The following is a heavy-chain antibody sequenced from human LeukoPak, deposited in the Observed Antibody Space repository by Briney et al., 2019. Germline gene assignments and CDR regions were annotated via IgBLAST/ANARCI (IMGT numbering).Heavy chain of an antibody. J-gene: IGHJ3*02. V-gene: IGHV3-23*01. CDR3: AKGFYNNCASIVFDI. CDR2: ISASGGST. Sequence: GGSLRHSCAASGFTFSRFATRWVGQAPGKGLEWVSGISASGGSTYYADSVKGRFTISRDNSKNTLYLQMNSLRAEDTAVYYYAKGFYNNCASIVFDIWGQGTMATVSS. D-gene: IGHD2-15*01. CDR1: GFTFSRFA.